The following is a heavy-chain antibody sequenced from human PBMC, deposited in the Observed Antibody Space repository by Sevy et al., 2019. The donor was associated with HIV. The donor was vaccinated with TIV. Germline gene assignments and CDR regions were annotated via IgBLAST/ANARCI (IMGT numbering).Heavy chain of an antibody. Sequence: GGSLRLSCAASGFIFSTYWMSWVRQAPGKGLEWVANIKEDGSEKFYVVSVKGRFTISRDNAKNSLYLQMSSLRAEDTAVYYCARGGKYPGYWGQGTLVTVSS. D-gene: IGHD1-26*01. CDR3: ARGGKYPGY. CDR2: IKEDGSEK. J-gene: IGHJ4*02. CDR1: GFIFSTYW. V-gene: IGHV3-7*01.